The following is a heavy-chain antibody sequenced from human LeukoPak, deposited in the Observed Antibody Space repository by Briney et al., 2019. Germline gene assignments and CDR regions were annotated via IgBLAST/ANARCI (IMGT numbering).Heavy chain of an antibody. CDR3: AKRGHCDSSNSYAPFDY. CDR1: GFTFSSYA. V-gene: IGHV3-23*01. CDR2: MSGSGANT. J-gene: IGHJ4*02. D-gene: IGHD3-22*01. Sequence: GGSLRLSCAASGFTFSSYAISWVRQAPGKGLEWVSAMSGSGANTHYADSVKGRFTIFRDSSKNTLYLQMNSLRAEDTAVYYCAKRGHCDSSNSYAPFDYWGQGTLVTVSS.